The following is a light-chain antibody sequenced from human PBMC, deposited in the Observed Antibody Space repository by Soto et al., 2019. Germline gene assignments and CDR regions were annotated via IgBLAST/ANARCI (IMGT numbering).Light chain of an antibody. Sequence: EIVLPQSPATLSLSPGERATLSCRASQSVSRYLAWFQQKPGQAPRLLIYGASTRATGIPARFSGSGSGTDFTLTISSLEPEDVAVYYCQQRSKWPRTFGQGTKVEL. CDR1: QSVSRY. CDR2: GAS. V-gene: IGKV3-11*01. CDR3: QQRSKWPRT. J-gene: IGKJ2*01.